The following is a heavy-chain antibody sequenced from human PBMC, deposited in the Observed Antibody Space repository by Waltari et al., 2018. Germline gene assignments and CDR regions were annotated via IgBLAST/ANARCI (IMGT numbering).Heavy chain of an antibody. J-gene: IGHJ1*01. V-gene: IGHV3-74*01. CDR3: VIGAQHVSNWYASEYFQH. Sequence: EVQLVESGGGLVQPGGSLRLSCAASGFTFSSYWMHWVRQAPGKGLVWVADSNTYGSTTNYADSVKGRFTISRDNAKNTLYLQMDSLRAEETAVYYCVIGAQHVSNWYASEYFQHWGQGTLVTVSS. CDR2: SNTYGSTT. D-gene: IGHD6-13*01. CDR1: GFTFSSYW.